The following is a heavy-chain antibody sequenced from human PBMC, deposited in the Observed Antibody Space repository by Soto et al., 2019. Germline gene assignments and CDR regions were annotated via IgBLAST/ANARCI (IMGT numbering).Heavy chain of an antibody. J-gene: IGHJ6*02. CDR1: GGTFSSYT. CDR3: ARDRPAAGGMDV. V-gene: IGHV1-69*08. D-gene: IGHD6-25*01. Sequence: QVQLVQSGAEVKKPGSSVKVSCKASGGTFSSYTVSWVRQAPGQGLEWMGRIIPILGIANYAQKFQGRVTLTADKSTSTAYMELSRLRSEDTAVYYSARDRPAAGGMDVWGQGTTVTVSS. CDR2: IIPILGIA.